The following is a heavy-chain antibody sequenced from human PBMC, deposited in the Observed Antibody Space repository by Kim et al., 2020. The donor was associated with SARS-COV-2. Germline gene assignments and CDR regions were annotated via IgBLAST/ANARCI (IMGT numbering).Heavy chain of an antibody. V-gene: IGHV3-21*01. CDR3: ARDSLGCSSTSCYWANYYYGMDV. CDR1: GFTFSSYS. D-gene: IGHD2-2*01. Sequence: GGSLRLSCAASGFTFSSYSMNWVRQAPGKGLEWVSSISSSSSYIYYADSVKGRFTISRDNAKNSLYLQMNSLRAEDTAVYYCARDSLGCSSTSCYWANYYYGMDVWGQGTTVTVSS. J-gene: IGHJ6*02. CDR2: ISSSSSYI.